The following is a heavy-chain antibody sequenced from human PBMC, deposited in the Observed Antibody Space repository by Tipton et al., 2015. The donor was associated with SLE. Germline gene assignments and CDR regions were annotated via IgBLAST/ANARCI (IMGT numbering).Heavy chain of an antibody. CDR1: GGSLSSSIYY. J-gene: IGHJ4*02. CDR2: IYTSGST. Sequence: TLSLTCTVSGGSLSSSIYYWGWIRQPPGKGLEWIGHIYTSGSTNYNPSLKSRVTISVDTSKNQFSLKLSSVTATDTAIYYCARGGETPARFDYWGQGTLVTVSS. V-gene: IGHV4-61*09. D-gene: IGHD3-16*01. CDR3: ARGGETPARFDY.